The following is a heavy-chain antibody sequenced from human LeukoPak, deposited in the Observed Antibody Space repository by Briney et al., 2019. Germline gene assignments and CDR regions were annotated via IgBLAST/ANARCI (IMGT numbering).Heavy chain of an antibody. Sequence: SETLSLTCTVSGGSISSYYWSWIRQPPGKGLEWIGYIYYSGSTNYNPSLKSRVTISVATSKHQSSLKLSSVTAADTAVYYCARGGYSSSWSPFDYWGQGTLVTVSS. V-gene: IGHV4-59*01. CDR1: GGSISSYY. CDR3: ARGGYSSSWSPFDY. CDR2: IYYSGST. D-gene: IGHD6-13*01. J-gene: IGHJ4*02.